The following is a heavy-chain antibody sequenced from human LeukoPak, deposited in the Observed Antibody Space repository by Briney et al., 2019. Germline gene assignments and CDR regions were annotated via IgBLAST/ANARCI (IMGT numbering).Heavy chain of an antibody. D-gene: IGHD3-10*01. V-gene: IGHV3-21*01. Sequence: PGGSLRLSCAASGFTFSSYSMNWVRQAPGKGLEWVSSISSSSSYIYYADSVKGRFTISRDNAKNSLYLQMNSLRAEDTAVYYCARDLHRDYYGSGSTNNWFDPWGQGTLVTVSS. J-gene: IGHJ5*02. CDR1: GFTFSSYS. CDR3: ARDLHRDYYGSGSTNNWFDP. CDR2: ISSSSSYI.